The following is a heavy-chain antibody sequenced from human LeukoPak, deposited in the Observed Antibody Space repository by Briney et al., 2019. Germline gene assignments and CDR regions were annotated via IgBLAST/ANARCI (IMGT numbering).Heavy chain of an antibody. J-gene: IGHJ4*02. Sequence: SETLSLTCTVSGGSISSYYWSWIRQPPGKGLEWIGYIYYSGSTNYNPSLKSRVTISVDTSKNQFSLKLSSVTAADTAVYYCARSPRDGSGYGGLDYWGKETLVTVS. CDR3: ARSPRDGSGYGGLDY. CDR1: GGSISSYY. D-gene: IGHD3-22*01. V-gene: IGHV4-59*01. CDR2: IYYSGST.